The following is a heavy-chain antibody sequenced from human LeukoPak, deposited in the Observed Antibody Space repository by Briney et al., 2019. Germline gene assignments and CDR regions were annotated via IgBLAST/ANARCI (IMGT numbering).Heavy chain of an antibody. CDR1: GYTLSSYC. CDR2: ISVYNGNR. V-gene: IGHV1-18*01. CDR3: ARENDSGQNDY. J-gene: IGHJ4*02. Sequence: VASVKVSCKASGYTLSSYCISWVRQAPGQGLEWMGWISVYNGNRNYAQKLQGRVTMTTDTSTNTAYLELRSLRSDDTAVYYCARENDSGQNDYWGQGTLVTVSS. D-gene: IGHD3-22*01.